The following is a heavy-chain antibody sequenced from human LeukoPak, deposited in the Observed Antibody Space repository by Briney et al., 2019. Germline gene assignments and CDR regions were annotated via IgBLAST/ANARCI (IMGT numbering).Heavy chain of an antibody. CDR3: AKLIDYGGKVIDY. CDR1: GFIFTDYG. D-gene: IGHD4-23*01. V-gene: IGHV3-30*02. Sequence: GGSPRLSCAASGFIFTDYGMHWVRQAPGKGLEWLTFIRYDGSDKYYADSVKGRFTISRDNSKNTLYLQMNSQRAEDTAVYYCAKLIDYGGKVIDYWGQGTLVTVSS. J-gene: IGHJ4*02. CDR2: IRYDGSDK.